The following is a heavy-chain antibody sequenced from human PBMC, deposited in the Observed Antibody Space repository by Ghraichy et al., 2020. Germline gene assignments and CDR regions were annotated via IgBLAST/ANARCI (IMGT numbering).Heavy chain of an antibody. Sequence: GESLNISCAASGFTFSSYAMSWVRQAPGKGLEWVSAISGSGGSTYYADSVKGRFTISRDNSKNTLYLQMNSLRAEDTAVYYCAKFKLLYYFDYWGQGTLVTVSS. CDR1: GFTFSSYA. J-gene: IGHJ4*02. CDR3: AKFKLLYYFDY. D-gene: IGHD1-26*01. V-gene: IGHV3-23*01. CDR2: ISGSGGST.